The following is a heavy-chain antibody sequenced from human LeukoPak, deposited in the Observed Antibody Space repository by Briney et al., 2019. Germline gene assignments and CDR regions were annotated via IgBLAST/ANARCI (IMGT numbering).Heavy chain of an antibody. CDR2: ISSSSSYI. D-gene: IGHD1-1*01. CDR3: ARDCGYAQRGYNYCFDY. J-gene: IGHJ4*02. Sequence: PGGSLRLSCAASGFTFSSYSMNWVRQAPGKGLEWVSSISSSSSYIYYADSVKGRFTISRDNAKSSLYLQMNSLRAEDTAVYYCARDCGYAQRGYNYCFDYWGQGTLVTVSS. V-gene: IGHV3-21*01. CDR1: GFTFSSYS.